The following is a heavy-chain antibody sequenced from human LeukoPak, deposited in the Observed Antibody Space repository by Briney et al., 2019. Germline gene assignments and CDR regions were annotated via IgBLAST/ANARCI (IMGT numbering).Heavy chain of an antibody. Sequence: PGGSLRLSCAASGFTVSSNYMSWVRQAPGKGLEWVSVIYSGGSTYYADSVKGRFTISRDNSKNTLYLQMNSLRAEDTAVYYCARGTSSGWHTGFDYWGQGTLVTVSS. CDR2: IYSGGST. D-gene: IGHD6-19*01. V-gene: IGHV3-53*01. CDR3: ARGTSSGWHTGFDY. CDR1: GFTVSSNY. J-gene: IGHJ4*02.